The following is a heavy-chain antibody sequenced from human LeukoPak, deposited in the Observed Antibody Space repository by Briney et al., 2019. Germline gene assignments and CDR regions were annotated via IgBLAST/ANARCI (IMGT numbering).Heavy chain of an antibody. J-gene: IGHJ4*02. V-gene: IGHV3-30*03. D-gene: IGHD1-26*01. CDR3: ARIYSGSSDVDY. CDR2: ISSDGSNK. Sequence: GGSLRLSCAASGFTFSSYGMHWVRQAPGKGLEWVAVISSDGSNKYYADSVKGRFTISRDNSKNTLYLQMNSLRAEDTAVYYCARIYSGSSDVDYWGQGTLVTVSS. CDR1: GFTFSSYG.